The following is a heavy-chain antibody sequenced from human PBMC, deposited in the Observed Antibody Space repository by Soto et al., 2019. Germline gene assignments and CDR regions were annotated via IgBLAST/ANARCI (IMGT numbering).Heavy chain of an antibody. CDR1: GGSISSYY. D-gene: IGHD3-3*01. CDR3: ARGGRRITIFGVVIIDYGMDV. J-gene: IGHJ6*02. Sequence: PSETLSLTCTVSGGSISSYYWSWIRQPAGKGLEWIGRIYTSGSTNYNPSLKSRVTMSVDTSKNQFSLKLSSVTAADTAVYYCARGGRRITIFGVVIIDYGMDVWGQGTTVTVSS. CDR2: IYTSGST. V-gene: IGHV4-4*07.